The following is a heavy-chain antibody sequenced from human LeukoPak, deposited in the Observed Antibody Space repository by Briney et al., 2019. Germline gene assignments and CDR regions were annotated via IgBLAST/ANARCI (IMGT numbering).Heavy chain of an antibody. Sequence: SETLSLTCAVSGYSISSGYYCGWIRQPPGKGLEWIGSIYHSGSTYYNPSLKSRVTISVDTSKNQFSLKLSSVTAADTAVYYCARGAATVTTPFDYWGQGTLVTVSS. D-gene: IGHD4-17*01. V-gene: IGHV4-38-2*01. CDR1: GYSISSGYY. CDR3: ARGAATVTTPFDY. J-gene: IGHJ4*02. CDR2: IYHSGST.